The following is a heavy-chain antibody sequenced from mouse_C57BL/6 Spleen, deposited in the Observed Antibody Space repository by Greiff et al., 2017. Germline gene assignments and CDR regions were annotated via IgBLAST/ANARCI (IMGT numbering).Heavy chain of an antibody. Sequence: EVQGADSGGGLVQPKGSLKLPCAASGFSFNTYAMNWVRQAPGKGLEWVARIRSKSNNYATYHPDSVKDRFTISRDESESMLYLQMNNLKNEDTAMYYCVRASGYGFAYWGQGTLVTVS. CDR1: GFSFNTYA. D-gene: IGHD3-2*02. V-gene: IGHV10-1*01. CDR3: VRASGYGFAY. CDR2: IRSKSNNYAT. J-gene: IGHJ3*01.